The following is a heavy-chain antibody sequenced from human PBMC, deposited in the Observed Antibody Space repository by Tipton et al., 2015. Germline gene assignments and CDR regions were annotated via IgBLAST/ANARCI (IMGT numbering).Heavy chain of an antibody. CDR3: ARYSMVGDEGLDS. D-gene: IGHD1-26*01. Sequence: TLSLTCTVSGGSVSSSSYYWGWIRQPPGKGLEYIGKIYHSANTNYNPSLQSRISMSVDTSKAQFSLSLSSVTAADTAIYYCARYSMVGDEGLDSWGQGVLVTVSS. V-gene: IGHV4-39*07. CDR2: IYHSANT. CDR1: GGSVSSSSYY. J-gene: IGHJ4*02.